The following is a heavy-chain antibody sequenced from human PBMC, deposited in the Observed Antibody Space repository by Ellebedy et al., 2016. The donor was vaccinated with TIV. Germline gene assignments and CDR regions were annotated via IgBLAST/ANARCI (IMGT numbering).Heavy chain of an antibody. Sequence: GESLKISCAASGFPFNSYAMSWVRQAPGKGLEWVSAISGSGGNPYYADSVKGRFTISRDNSNNTLYLQMNSLIAEDTALYYCVKEGGNGDHPTTFDCWGHGTLVTVSS. CDR2: ISGSGGNP. V-gene: IGHV3-23*01. CDR1: GFPFNSYA. D-gene: IGHD4-17*01. J-gene: IGHJ4*01. CDR3: VKEGGNGDHPTTFDC.